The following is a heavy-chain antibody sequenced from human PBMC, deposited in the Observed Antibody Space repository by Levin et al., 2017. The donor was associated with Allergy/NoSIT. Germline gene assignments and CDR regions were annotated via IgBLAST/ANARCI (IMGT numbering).Heavy chain of an antibody. V-gene: IGHV4-39*02. CDR3: ARSSSLEYFDP. J-gene: IGHJ5*02. CDR1: GGSISTNYY. CDR2: IYYTGSS. D-gene: IGHD3-3*01. Sequence: GSLRLSCAVSGGSISTNYYWGWIRQPPGKGLEWIGSIYYTGSSHYNPSLKSRVTISVDTSKDHFSLNLTSVTAADTAVYFCARSSSLEYFDPWGQGTLVTVSS.